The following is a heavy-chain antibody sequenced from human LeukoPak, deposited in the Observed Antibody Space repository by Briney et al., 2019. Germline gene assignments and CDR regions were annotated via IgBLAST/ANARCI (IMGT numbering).Heavy chain of an antibody. CDR3: ARIRLGELSFFDY. Sequence: GGSLRLSCAASGFTFSNYAMSWVRQAPGKGLEWVSSISGSGGNTYYADSVKGRFTISRDNSRNTPYLQMNSLRAEDTAVYYCARIRLGELSFFDYWGQGTLVTVSS. CDR1: GFTFSNYA. CDR2: ISGSGGNT. J-gene: IGHJ4*02. D-gene: IGHD3-16*02. V-gene: IGHV3-23*01.